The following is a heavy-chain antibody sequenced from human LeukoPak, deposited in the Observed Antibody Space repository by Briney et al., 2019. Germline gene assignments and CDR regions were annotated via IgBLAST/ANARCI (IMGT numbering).Heavy chain of an antibody. J-gene: IGHJ3*02. D-gene: IGHD6-13*01. Sequence: PSETLSLTCTVSGGSISSYYWSWIRQPAGKGLEWIGRIYTSGSTNYNPSLKSRVTMSVDTSKNQFSLKLSSVTAADTAVYYCASSRIRIASSWYRVERAFDIWGQGTMVTVSS. V-gene: IGHV4-4*07. CDR2: IYTSGST. CDR3: ASSRIRIASSWYRVERAFDI. CDR1: GGSISSYY.